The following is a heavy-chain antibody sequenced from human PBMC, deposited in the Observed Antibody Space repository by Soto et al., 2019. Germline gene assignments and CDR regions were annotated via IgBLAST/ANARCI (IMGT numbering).Heavy chain of an antibody. V-gene: IGHV4-59*01. D-gene: IGHD6-13*01. CDR2: IYYTGST. J-gene: IGHJ4*02. Sequence: TLSLTCPVSGDSINNYYWSWIRQPPGKRLEWIGYIYYTGSTTYNPSLESRVTMSVDTSKNQFSLKLSSVNAADTAVYYCAKYRRTEAEGFTLDYWGRGTLVTVSS. CDR3: AKYRRTEAEGFTLDY. CDR1: GDSINNYY.